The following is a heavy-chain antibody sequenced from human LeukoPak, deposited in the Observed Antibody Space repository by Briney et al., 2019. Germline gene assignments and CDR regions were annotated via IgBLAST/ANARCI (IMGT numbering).Heavy chain of an antibody. CDR2: ISSSSSYI. CDR1: GGSISSSS. Sequence: ETLSLTCTVSGGSISSSSYYWGWIRQPPGKGLEWVSSISSSSSYIYYADSVKGRFTISRDNAKNSLYLQMNSLRAEDTAVYYCARDKPSAYVQGYFDYWGQGTLVTVSS. D-gene: IGHD3-10*02. V-gene: IGHV3-21*01. J-gene: IGHJ4*02. CDR3: ARDKPSAYVQGYFDY.